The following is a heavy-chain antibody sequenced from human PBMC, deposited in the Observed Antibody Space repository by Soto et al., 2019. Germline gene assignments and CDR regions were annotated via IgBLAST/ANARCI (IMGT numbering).Heavy chain of an antibody. J-gene: IGHJ5*02. CDR3: ARADSSGWYRWFDP. V-gene: IGHV4-59*01. Sequence: SETLSLTCTVSGGSISSYYWSWIRQPPGKGLEWIGYTYYSGSTNYNPSLKSRVTISVDTSKNQFSLKLSSVTAADTAVYYCARADSSGWYRWFDPWGQGTLVTVSS. CDR2: TYYSGST. CDR1: GGSISSYY. D-gene: IGHD6-19*01.